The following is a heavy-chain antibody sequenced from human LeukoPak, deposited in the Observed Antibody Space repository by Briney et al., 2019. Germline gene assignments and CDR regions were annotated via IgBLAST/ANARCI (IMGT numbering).Heavy chain of an antibody. J-gene: IGHJ4*02. CDR1: GGSISTTSYY. Sequence: TSETLSLTCDVSGGSISTTSYYWGWIRQPPGKGLEWIGTISYSGISHYNPSLKSRVTISVETSKTHFSLRLSSVTAADTAVYYCARDGEMATIENYFDYWGQGALVTVSS. D-gene: IGHD5-24*01. CDR3: ARDGEMATIENYFDY. V-gene: IGHV4-39*02. CDR2: ISYSGIS.